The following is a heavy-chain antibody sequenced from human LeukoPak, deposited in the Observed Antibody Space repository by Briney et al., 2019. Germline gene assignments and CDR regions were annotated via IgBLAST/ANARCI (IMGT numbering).Heavy chain of an antibody. D-gene: IGHD2-15*01. CDR1: AFSLSSYW. V-gene: IGHV3-7*03. Sequence: PAGSLRLSWAASAFSLSSYWMSWVSQAPGKGLEWVANIKEDGSEKYYVDSVKGRFTISTDNAKNSLYLHMNSLTAEDTGMYYCARDWVAEVPLDAFDIWGQGTMVSVSS. CDR2: IKEDGSEK. J-gene: IGHJ3*02. CDR3: ARDWVAEVPLDAFDI.